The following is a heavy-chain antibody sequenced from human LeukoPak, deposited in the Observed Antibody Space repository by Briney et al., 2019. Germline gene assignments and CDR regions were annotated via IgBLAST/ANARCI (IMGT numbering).Heavy chain of an antibody. V-gene: IGHV7-4-1*02. CDR3: ARGRHYYDSSGYYGRFDY. CDR1: GYTFTSYA. CDR2: INTNTGNP. J-gene: IGHJ4*02. Sequence: ASVKVSCKASGYTFTSYAMNWARQAPGQGLEWMGWINTNTGNPTYAQGFTGRFVFSLDTSVSTAYLQISSLKAEDTAVYYCARGRHYYDSSGYYGRFDYWGQGTLVTVSS. D-gene: IGHD3-22*01.